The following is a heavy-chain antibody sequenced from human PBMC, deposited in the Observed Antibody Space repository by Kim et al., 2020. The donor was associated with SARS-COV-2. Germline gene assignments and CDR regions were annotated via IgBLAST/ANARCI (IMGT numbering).Heavy chain of an antibody. Sequence: GGSLRLSCAASGFTVSSNYMSWVRQAPGKGLEWVSVIYSGGSTYYADSVKGRFTISRDNSKNTLYLQMNSLRAEDTAVYYCARVTSSGYYYPYYFDYWGQGTLVNISS. D-gene: IGHD3-22*01. CDR2: IYSGGST. J-gene: IGHJ4*02. V-gene: IGHV3-53*01. CDR1: GFTVSSNY. CDR3: ARVTSSGYYYPYYFDY.